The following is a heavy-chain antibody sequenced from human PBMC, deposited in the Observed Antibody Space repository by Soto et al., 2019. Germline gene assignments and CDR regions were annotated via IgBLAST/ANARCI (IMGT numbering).Heavy chain of an antibody. J-gene: IGHJ5*02. V-gene: IGHV1-69*06. D-gene: IGHD2-2*01. CDR1: GGTFSSYA. CDR2: IIPIFGTA. Sequence: QVQLVQSGAEVKKPGSSVKVSCKASGGTFSSYAISWVRQAPGQGHECMGGIIPIFGTANYAQKFQGRVTITADKSTSTVYMELSSLGSEETVVYYCARIGGKGVPAAMNWFDPWGQGTLVTVSS. CDR3: ARIGGKGVPAAMNWFDP.